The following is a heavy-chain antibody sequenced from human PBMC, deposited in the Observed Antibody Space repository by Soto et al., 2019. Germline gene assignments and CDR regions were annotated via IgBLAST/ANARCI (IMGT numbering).Heavy chain of an antibody. CDR2: IYHSGST. V-gene: IGHV4-4*02. Sequence: QVQLQESGPGLVKPSGTLSLTCAVSGGSISSSNWWSWVSQPPGKGLEWIGEIYHSGSTNYNPSLNSRVTISVDKSKNQFSLKLSSVTAADTAVYYCASDGGDTVTPNGYYYYGMDVWGQGTTVTVSS. CDR3: ASDGGDTVTPNGYYYYGMDV. CDR1: GGSISSSNW. D-gene: IGHD4-17*01. J-gene: IGHJ6*02.